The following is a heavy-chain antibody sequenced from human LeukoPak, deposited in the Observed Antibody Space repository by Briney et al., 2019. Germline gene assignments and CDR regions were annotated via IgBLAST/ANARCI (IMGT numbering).Heavy chain of an antibody. V-gene: IGHV3-15*01. CDR1: GSSFSDAW. D-gene: IGHD2/OR15-2a*01. CDR2: IKYDGTT. CDR3: TTVSHFYL. J-gene: IGHJ4*02. Sequence: PGGSLRLSCATSGSSFSDAWLSWVRQAPRKGLEWVGRIKYDGTTDHAAPVKGRFTISRDVSKATLYLQMNSLKTEDTAMYYCTTVSHFYLGGQGTLVTVSS.